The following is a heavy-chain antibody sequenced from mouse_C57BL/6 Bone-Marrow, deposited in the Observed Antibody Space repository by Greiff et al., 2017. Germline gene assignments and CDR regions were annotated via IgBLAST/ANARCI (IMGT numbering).Heavy chain of an antibody. J-gene: IGHJ3*01. CDR3: ANHYDGYYYLAWFAY. D-gene: IGHD2-3*01. CDR1: GYTFTSYG. Sequence: QVQLQQSGAELARPGASVKLSCKASGYTFTSYGISWVKQRTGQGLEWIGEIYPRSGNTYYNEKFKGKATLTADKSSSTAYMELRSLTSEDSAVYFGANHYDGYYYLAWFAYWGQGTLVTVSA. CDR2: IYPRSGNT. V-gene: IGHV1-81*01.